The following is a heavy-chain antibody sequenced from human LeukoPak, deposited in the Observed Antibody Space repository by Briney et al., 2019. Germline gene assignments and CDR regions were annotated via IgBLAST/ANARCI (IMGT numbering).Heavy chain of an antibody. V-gene: IGHV4-39*07. CDR2: INHSGST. Sequence: SETLSLTCTVSGGSISSSSYYWSWIRQPPGKGLEWIGEINHSGSTNYNPSLKSRVTISVDTSKNQFSLKLSSVTAADTAVYYCVSGYYHDYWGQGTLVTVSS. D-gene: IGHD3-22*01. CDR1: GGSISSSSYY. CDR3: VSGYYHDY. J-gene: IGHJ4*02.